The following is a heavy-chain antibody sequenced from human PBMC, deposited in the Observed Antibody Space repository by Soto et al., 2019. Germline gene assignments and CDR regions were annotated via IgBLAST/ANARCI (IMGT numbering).Heavy chain of an antibody. Sequence: SETLSLTCTVSGGSIRSYYWGWIRQPPGKGLEWIGSIYYTGSTYYNPSLKSRVTISVDTSKSQFSLKLSSVTAADTAVYYCAKDSGYNYGYFRWFDPWGQGTLVT. V-gene: IGHV4-39*07. CDR1: GGSIRSYY. CDR3: AKDSGYNYGYFRWFDP. D-gene: IGHD5-18*01. J-gene: IGHJ5*02. CDR2: IYYTGST.